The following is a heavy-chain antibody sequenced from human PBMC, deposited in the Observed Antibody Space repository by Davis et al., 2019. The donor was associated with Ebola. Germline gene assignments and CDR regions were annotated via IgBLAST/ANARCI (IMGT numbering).Heavy chain of an antibody. CDR3: AKESDALPVLGLRNIVDY. D-gene: IGHD5/OR15-5a*01. J-gene: IGHJ4*02. V-gene: IGHV3-30*18. Sequence: GESLKISCAASGFTFSTYGLHWVRRAPGKGLDWVAVISYDGSHKYYGDSVKGRFTISRDNSKNTVYLQMNSLGAEDTALYYCAKESDALPVLGLRNIVDYWGQGTLVTVSS. CDR2: ISYDGSHK. CDR1: GFTFSTYG.